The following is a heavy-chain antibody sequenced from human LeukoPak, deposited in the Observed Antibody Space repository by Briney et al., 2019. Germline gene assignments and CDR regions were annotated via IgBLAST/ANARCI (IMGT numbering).Heavy chain of an antibody. Sequence: GGSLRLSCAASGFTFSSYWMHWVRHAPGKGLVWVSHINTDGSTTTYADSVKGRFTISRDNAKNTLYLQMNSLRAEHTAVYYCGRGNGHAFAIWGQGTMVTVSS. D-gene: IGHD2-8*01. J-gene: IGHJ3*02. CDR1: GFTFSSYW. V-gene: IGHV3-74*01. CDR3: GRGNGHAFAI. CDR2: INTDGSTT.